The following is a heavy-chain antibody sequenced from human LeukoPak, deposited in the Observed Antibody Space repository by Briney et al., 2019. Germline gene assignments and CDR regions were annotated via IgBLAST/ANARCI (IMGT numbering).Heavy chain of an antibody. D-gene: IGHD2-15*01. J-gene: IGHJ4*02. CDR1: GFIFSSFG. CDR3: AKDIRAVMVGANYFDY. Sequence: GGSLRLSCAASGFIFSSFGMHWVRQAPGKGLEWVAFIRYDGGNSYYADSVKGRFTISRDNSKSTLYLQMNSLRAEDTAMYYCAKDIRAVMVGANYFDYWGQGALVTVSS. CDR2: IRYDGGNS. V-gene: IGHV3-30*02.